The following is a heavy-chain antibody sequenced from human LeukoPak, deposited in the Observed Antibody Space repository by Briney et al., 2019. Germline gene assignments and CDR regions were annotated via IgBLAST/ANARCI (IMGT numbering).Heavy chain of an antibody. CDR3: AKDRSGSYQGGTFDI. CDR1: GFTFSSFG. D-gene: IGHD1-26*01. V-gene: IGHV3-30*02. J-gene: IGHJ3*02. CDR2: IRYDGSSK. Sequence: PGGSLRLSCAASGFTFSSFGMHWVRQAPGKGLEWVAFIRYDGSSKYYTDSVKGRFTISRDTSKNTLYLQMNSLRAEDTAFYYCAKDRSGSYQGGTFDIWGQGTMITVSS.